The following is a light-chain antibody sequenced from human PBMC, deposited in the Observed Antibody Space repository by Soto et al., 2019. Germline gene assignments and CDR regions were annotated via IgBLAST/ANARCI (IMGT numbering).Light chain of an antibody. V-gene: IGKV3-20*01. CDR1: RSVSSSY. J-gene: IGKJ2*01. CDR3: QQYGSSLYT. CDR2: DAS. Sequence: EIVLTQSPGTLSLSPGERATLSCRASRSVSSSYLAWYQQKPGQAPRLLIYDASSRATGIPDRFSGSGSGTDFTLTISRLEPEDSAVYFCQQYGSSLYTFGQGTKLEIK.